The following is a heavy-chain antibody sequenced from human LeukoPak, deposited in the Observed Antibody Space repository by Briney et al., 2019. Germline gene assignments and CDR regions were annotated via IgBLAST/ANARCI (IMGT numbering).Heavy chain of an antibody. D-gene: IGHD3-22*01. CDR2: IYYSGST. Sequence: PSQTLSLTCTVSGGSISSGGYYWSWIRQHPGKGLEWIGYIYYSGSTYYNPSLKSRVTISVDTSKNQFSLKLSSVTAADTAVYYCARGLDSSGPNDAFDIWGQGTMVTVSS. CDR1: GGSISSGGYY. J-gene: IGHJ3*02. V-gene: IGHV4-31*03. CDR3: ARGLDSSGPNDAFDI.